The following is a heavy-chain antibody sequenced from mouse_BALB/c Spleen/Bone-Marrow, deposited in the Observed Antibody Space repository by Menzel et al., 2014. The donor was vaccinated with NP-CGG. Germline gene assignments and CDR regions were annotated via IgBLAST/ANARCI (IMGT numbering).Heavy chain of an antibody. V-gene: IGHV2-9*02. J-gene: IGHJ3*01. D-gene: IGHD2-4*01. CDR3: AREGSTMITTAFAY. CDR1: GFSLTSYG. CDR2: IWAGGST. Sequence: QVQLQQSGPGLVAPSQSLSIPCTVSGFSLTSYGVHWVRQPPGKGLEWLGVIWAGGSTNYNSALMSRLSISKDNSKSQVFLKMNSLQTDDTAMYYCAREGSTMITTAFAYWGQGTLVTVSA.